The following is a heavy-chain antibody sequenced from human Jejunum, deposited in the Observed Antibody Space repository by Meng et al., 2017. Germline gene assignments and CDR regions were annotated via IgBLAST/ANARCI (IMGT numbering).Heavy chain of an antibody. D-gene: IGHD5-18*01. CDR2: IYHSGST. CDR3: ARGGYYSFDY. V-gene: IGHV4-4*02. CDR1: GGSISSVYW. J-gene: IGHJ4*02. Sequence: QVQLLESGPGLAKPSETLSLTRAFSGGSISSVYWWTWVRQSPGKGLEWIGEIYHSGSTNYHPPLKSRVTISVDKSKNQFSLKLTSVTAADTAVYYCARGGYYSFDYWGQGTLVTVSS.